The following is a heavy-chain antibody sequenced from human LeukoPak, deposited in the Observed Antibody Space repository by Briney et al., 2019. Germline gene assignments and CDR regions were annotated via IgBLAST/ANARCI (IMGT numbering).Heavy chain of an antibody. V-gene: IGHV4-38-2*01. J-gene: IGHJ4*02. CDR3: AREMTTVTSDY. CDR1: GYSISSGYY. Sequence: SETLSLTCAVSGYSISSGYYWGWIRPPPGEGLEWIGSIYHTGSTYYNASLKSRVTISVDTSKNQFSLKLSSVTAADTAVYYCAREMTTVTSDYWGQGTLVTVSS. D-gene: IGHD4-17*01. CDR2: IYHTGST.